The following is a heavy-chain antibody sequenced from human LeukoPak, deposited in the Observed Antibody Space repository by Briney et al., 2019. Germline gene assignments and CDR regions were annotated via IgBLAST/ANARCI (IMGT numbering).Heavy chain of an antibody. CDR2: IYFGGST. CDR1: GGSISSSNYY. V-gene: IGHV4-39*01. D-gene: IGHD3-3*01. CDR3: ARRRVAIDY. J-gene: IGHJ4*02. Sequence: PSETLSLTCSVSGGSISSSNYYWGWIRQPPGKGLEWIGSIYFGGSTYYNPSLKSRVTISVDTSKNQFSLRLSSVTAADTAVYYCARRRVAIDYWGQGTLVTVSS.